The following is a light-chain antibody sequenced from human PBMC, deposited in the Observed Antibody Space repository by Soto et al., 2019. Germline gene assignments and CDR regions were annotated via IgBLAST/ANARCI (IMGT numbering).Light chain of an antibody. J-gene: IGKJ5*01. CDR3: QQANSFPLT. CDR1: QGLSAR. Sequence: DIQMTQSPSSVSASVGDRVTITCRASQGLSARLALYQQKQGKAPELLIYAASSLQSGVRSRFSGSGFGTDFTLTTSSLQPEDFATYYCQQANSFPLTFGQGTRLEIK. CDR2: AAS. V-gene: IGKV1D-12*01.